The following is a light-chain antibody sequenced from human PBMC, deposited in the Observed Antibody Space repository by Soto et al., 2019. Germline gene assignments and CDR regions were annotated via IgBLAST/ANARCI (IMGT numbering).Light chain of an antibody. Sequence: PGESASLSCRGSQRISSNLAWYQQRPGQAPRLLIYGASTRAPGIPARFSCSGSETEFTLTISSLQSEDFAVYCSQHYHTRPPWTFAQGTKVDIK. CDR1: QRISSN. J-gene: IGKJ1*01. V-gene: IGKV3-15*01. CDR2: GAS. CDR3: QHYHTRPPWT.